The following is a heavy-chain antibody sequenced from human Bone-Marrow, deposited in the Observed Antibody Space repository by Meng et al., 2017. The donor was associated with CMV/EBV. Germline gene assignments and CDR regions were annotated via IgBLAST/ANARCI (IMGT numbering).Heavy chain of an antibody. J-gene: IGHJ4*02. D-gene: IGHD2-2*01. CDR2: IHPHRGDT. CDR1: GYTFTAHY. Sequence: ASVKVSCKASGYTFTAHYFHWVRQAPGQGLEWMGWIHPHRGDTNYAQQFQGRVTLTRDTSINTGYMELTRLTSDDTAVYYCAKAQLLPRPFDYWGQGTLVTVSS. V-gene: IGHV1-2*02. CDR3: AKAQLLPRPFDY.